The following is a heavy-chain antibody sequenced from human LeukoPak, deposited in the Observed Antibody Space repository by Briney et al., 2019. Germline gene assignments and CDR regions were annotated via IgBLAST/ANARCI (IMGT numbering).Heavy chain of an antibody. Sequence: PGGSLRLSCAASGFTVSSNYMSWVRQAPGKGLEWVSVIYSGGTTYYADSVKGRFIISRDGSGNTLYLQMNSLRVEDTAVYFCAGEIPLAGTFYFDNWGQGTLVTVSS. J-gene: IGHJ4*02. V-gene: IGHV3-53*01. CDR3: AGEIPLAGTFYFDN. CDR2: IYSGGTT. D-gene: IGHD6-19*01. CDR1: GFTVSSNY.